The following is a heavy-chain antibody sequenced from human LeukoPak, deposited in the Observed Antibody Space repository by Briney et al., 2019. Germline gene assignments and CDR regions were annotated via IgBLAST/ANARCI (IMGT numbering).Heavy chain of an antibody. Sequence: SETLSLTCTVSGGSISSYYWSWIRQPPGKGLEWIGYIYYSGSTNYNPSLKSRVTISVDTSKNQFSLKLSSVTAADTAVYYCARPQTDDDAFDIWGQGTMVTVSS. CDR3: ARPQTDDDAFDI. D-gene: IGHD2-21*02. V-gene: IGHV4-59*08. J-gene: IGHJ3*02. CDR1: GGSISSYY. CDR2: IYYSGST.